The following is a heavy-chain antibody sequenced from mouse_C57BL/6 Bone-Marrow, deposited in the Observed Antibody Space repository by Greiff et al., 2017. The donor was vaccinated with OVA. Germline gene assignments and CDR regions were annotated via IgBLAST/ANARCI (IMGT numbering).Heavy chain of an antibody. CDR3: VRQGGKTDFDY. V-gene: IGHV10-1*01. D-gene: IGHD2-1*01. J-gene: IGHJ2*01. Sequence: EVKLVESGGGLVQPKGSLKLSCAASGFSFNTYAMNWVRQAPGKGLEWVARIRSKSNNYATYYADSVKDRFNISRDDSESMLYLQMNNLKTEDTAMYYCVRQGGKTDFDYWGQGTTLTVSS. CDR2: IRSKSNNYAT. CDR1: GFSFNTYA.